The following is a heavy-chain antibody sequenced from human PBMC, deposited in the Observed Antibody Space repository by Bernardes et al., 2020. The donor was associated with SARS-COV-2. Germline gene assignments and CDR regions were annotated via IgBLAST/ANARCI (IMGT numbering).Heavy chain of an antibody. CDR1: GFTVSSNY. V-gene: IGHV3-66*01. CDR3: ARAPLAAAGTSFDY. CDR2: IYSGGST. Sequence: GGSLRVSCAASGFTVSSNYMSWVRQAPGKGLEWVSVIYSGGSTYYADSVKGRFTISRDNSKNTLYLQMNSLRAEDTAVYYCARAPLAAAGTSFDYWGQGTLVTVSS. D-gene: IGHD6-13*01. J-gene: IGHJ4*02.